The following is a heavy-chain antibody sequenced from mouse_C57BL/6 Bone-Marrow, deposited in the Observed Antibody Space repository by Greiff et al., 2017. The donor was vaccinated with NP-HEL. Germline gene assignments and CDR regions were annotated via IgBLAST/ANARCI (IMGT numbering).Heavy chain of an antibody. CDR1: GFTFSDFY. Sequence: EVKLMESGGGLVQSGRSLRLSCATSGFTFSDFYMEWVRQAPGKGLEWIAASRNKANDYTTEYSASVKGRFIVSRDTSQSILYLQMNALRAEDTAIYYCARDATTVESYWYFDVWGTGTTVTVSS. CDR2: SRNKANDYTT. J-gene: IGHJ1*03. D-gene: IGHD1-1*01. CDR3: ARDATTVESYWYFDV. V-gene: IGHV7-1*01.